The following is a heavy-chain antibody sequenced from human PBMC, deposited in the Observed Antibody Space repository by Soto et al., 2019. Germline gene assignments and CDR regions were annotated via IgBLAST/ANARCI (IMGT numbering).Heavy chain of an antibody. CDR3: ARVRRYSSSWYAFDI. V-gene: IGHV1-69*13. D-gene: IGHD6-13*01. CDR1: GGTFSSYA. J-gene: IGHJ3*02. CDR2: IIPIFGTA. Sequence: SVKVSCKASGGTFSSYAISWVRQAPGQGLEWMGGIIPIFGTANYAQKFQGRVTITADESTSTAYMELSSLRSEDTAVYYCARVRRYSSSWYAFDIWGQGTMVTVSS.